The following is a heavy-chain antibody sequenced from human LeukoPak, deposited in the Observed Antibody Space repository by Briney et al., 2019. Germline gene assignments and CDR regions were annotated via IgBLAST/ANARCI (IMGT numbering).Heavy chain of an antibody. CDR2: IWYDGSNK. Sequence: GRSLRLSCAASGFTFSSYGMHWVRQAPGKGLEWVAVIWYDGSNKYYADSVKGRFTISRDNSKNTLYLQMNSLRAEDTAVYYCARDIGRDYYYGMDVWCQGTTVTVSS. CDR1: GFTFSSYG. CDR3: ARDIGRDYYYGMDV. D-gene: IGHD1-26*01. J-gene: IGHJ6*02. V-gene: IGHV3-33*01.